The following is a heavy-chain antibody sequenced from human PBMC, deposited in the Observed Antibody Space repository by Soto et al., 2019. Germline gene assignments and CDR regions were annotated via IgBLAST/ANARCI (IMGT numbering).Heavy chain of an antibody. CDR3: ARTSYVWGSYRSFDC. CDR1: GYSISSGYY. J-gene: IGHJ4*02. D-gene: IGHD3-16*02. V-gene: IGHV4-38-2*01. CDR2: IYHSGST. Sequence: SETLSLTCAVSGYSISSGYYWGWIRQPPGKGLEWIGSIYHSGSTYYNASLKSRVTISVDTSKNQFSLKLSSVTAADTAVYYCARTSYVWGSYRSFDCWGQGILVTVSS.